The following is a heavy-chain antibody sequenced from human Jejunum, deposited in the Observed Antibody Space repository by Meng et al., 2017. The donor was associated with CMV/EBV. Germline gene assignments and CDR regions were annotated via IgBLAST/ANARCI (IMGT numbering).Heavy chain of an antibody. J-gene: IGHJ4*02. Sequence: GSPFGAPYMACFPQAPGKGLEWVARSRVKVNSYPIEPAASVKGRFTISRDDLENSLYLQMNSLKTEDTAVYYCARDSMKGGGFDYWGQGTLVTVSS. CDR3: ARDSMKGGGFDY. D-gene: IGHD3-10*01. V-gene: IGHV3-72*01. CDR2: SRVKVNSYPI. CDR1: GSPFGAPY.